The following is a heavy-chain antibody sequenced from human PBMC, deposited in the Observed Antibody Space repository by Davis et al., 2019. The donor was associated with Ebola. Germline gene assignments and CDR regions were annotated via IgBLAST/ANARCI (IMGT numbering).Heavy chain of an antibody. CDR3: AIITFGGIKVGGFEI. D-gene: IGHD3-16*01. CDR1: GNTLTEVS. CDR2: FDPEDGEI. V-gene: IGHV1-24*01. Sequence: AASVKVSCKVSGNTLTEVSMHWVRQTPGKGLEWMGGFDPEDGEIIYGQKFQGRVTMTEDISTDTAYMELSSLRSEDTAVYYCAIITFGGIKVGGFEIWGQGTMLTVSS. J-gene: IGHJ3*02.